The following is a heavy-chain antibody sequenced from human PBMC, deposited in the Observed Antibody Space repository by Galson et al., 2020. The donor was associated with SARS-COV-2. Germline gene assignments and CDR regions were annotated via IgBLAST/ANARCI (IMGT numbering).Heavy chain of an antibody. CDR3: ARLSNFGSGFPYFFDY. D-gene: IGHD3-10*01. J-gene: IGHJ4*02. Sequence: PGGSLRLSCAASGFTFNTYSMNWVRQAPGKGLEWVSSVSSTSTYIYYADSVKGRFTVSRDNARNSLYLQMNSLGAEDTAVYYCARLSNFGSGFPYFFDYWGQGTLVTVSS. CDR1: GFTFNTYS. CDR2: VSSTSTYI. V-gene: IGHV3-21*01.